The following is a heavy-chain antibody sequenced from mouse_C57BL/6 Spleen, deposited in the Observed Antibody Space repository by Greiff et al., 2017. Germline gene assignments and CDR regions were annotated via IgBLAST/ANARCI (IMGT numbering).Heavy chain of an antibody. D-gene: IGHD1-3*01. V-gene: IGHV5-9-1*02. CDR3: TRDRGVKDWYFDV. CDR2: ISSGGDYI. CDR1: GFTFSSYA. Sequence: EVQRVESGEGLVKPGGSLKLSCAASGFTFSSYAMSWVRQTPEKRLEWVAYISSGGDYIYYADTVKGRFTISRDNARNTLYLQMSSLKSEDTAMYYCTRDRGVKDWYFDVWGTGTTVTVSS. J-gene: IGHJ1*03.